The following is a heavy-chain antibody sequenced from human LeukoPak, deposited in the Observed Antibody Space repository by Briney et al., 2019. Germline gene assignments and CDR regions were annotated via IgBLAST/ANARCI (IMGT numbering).Heavy chain of an antibody. CDR1: GFTFRSSW. Sequence: GGSLRLSCAASGFTFRSSWMHWVRQAPGKGLVWASRINTDGSGTIYADSVKGRFTISRDNAKNTLYLQMNSLRVEDTAVYYCASFTNSAAFDIWGQGTMVTVSS. CDR2: INTDGSGT. D-gene: IGHD4-23*01. J-gene: IGHJ3*02. CDR3: ASFTNSAAFDI. V-gene: IGHV3-74*01.